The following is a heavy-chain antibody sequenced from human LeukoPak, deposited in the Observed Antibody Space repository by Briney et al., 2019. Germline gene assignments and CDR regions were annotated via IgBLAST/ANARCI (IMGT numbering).Heavy chain of an antibody. CDR2: IYYSGST. CDR3: ASLPYYYDSSGYYYYYYIDV. V-gene: IGHV4-39*01. J-gene: IGHJ6*03. D-gene: IGHD3-22*01. CDR1: GGSISSYY. Sequence: SETLSLTCTVSGGSISSYYWGWIRQPPGKGLEWIGSIYYSGSTYYSPSLKSRVTISVDTSKNQFSLKLSSVTAADTAVYYCASLPYYYDSSGYYYYYYIDVWGKGTTVTVSS.